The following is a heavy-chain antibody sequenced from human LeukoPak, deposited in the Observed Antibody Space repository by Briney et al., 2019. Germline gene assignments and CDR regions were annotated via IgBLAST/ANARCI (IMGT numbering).Heavy chain of an antibody. Sequence: GGSLRLSCAASGFTLSSYAMSWVRQAPGKGLEWVSSISDSGNTYHADSVKGRFTISRDSSKNTLFLQMNRLRPEDAAVYYCAKAPVTTCRGAYCYPFDYWGQGTLVTVSS. CDR1: GFTLSSYA. J-gene: IGHJ4*02. D-gene: IGHD2-21*01. V-gene: IGHV3-23*01. CDR2: ISDSGNT. CDR3: AKAPVTTCRGAYCYPFDY.